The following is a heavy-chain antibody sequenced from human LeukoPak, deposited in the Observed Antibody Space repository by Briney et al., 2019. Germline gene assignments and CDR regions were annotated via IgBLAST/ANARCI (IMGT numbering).Heavy chain of an antibody. CDR3: ARKENVYYYFDY. V-gene: IGHV4-39*07. CDR2: ISYSGST. Sequence: SETLSLTCTVSGGSIGSTRYYWGWIRQPPGKGLEWIGSISYSGSTHYNPSLQSRVTMSVDTSKNQFSLKLSSVTAVDTAVYYCARKENVYYYFDYWGQETLVTVSS. D-gene: IGHD3-10*01. CDR1: GGSIGSTRYY. J-gene: IGHJ4*02.